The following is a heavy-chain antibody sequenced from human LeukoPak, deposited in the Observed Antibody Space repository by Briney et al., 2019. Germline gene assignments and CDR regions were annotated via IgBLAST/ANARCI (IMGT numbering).Heavy chain of an antibody. D-gene: IGHD4-17*01. CDR1: GFIVSSNY. CDR3: AREGGLTVTTYYYYYYYMDV. CDR2: IYSGGST. J-gene: IGHJ6*03. V-gene: IGHV3-53*01. Sequence: GGSLRLSCAASGFIVSSNYMSWVRQAPGKGLEWVSVIYSGGSTYYADSVKGLFTISRDNSKNTLYLQMNSLRAEDTAVYYCAREGGLTVTTYYYYYYYMDVWGKGTTVTVSS.